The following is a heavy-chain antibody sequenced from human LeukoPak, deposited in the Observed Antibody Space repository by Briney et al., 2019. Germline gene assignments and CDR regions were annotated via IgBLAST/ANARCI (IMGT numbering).Heavy chain of an antibody. V-gene: IGHV3-30-3*01. CDR1: GFTFSSYA. CDR2: ISYDGSNK. Sequence: AGGSLRLSCAASGFTFSSYAMHWVRQAPGKGLEWVAVISYDGSNKYYADSVKGRFTISRDNSQNTLFLQVDSLRVDDTAVYYCAKDSPPTSEWLPDSWGQGTLVAISS. D-gene: IGHD6-19*01. CDR3: AKDSPPTSEWLPDS. J-gene: IGHJ4*02.